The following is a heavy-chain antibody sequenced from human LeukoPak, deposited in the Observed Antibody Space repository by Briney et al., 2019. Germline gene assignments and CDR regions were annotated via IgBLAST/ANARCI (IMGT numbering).Heavy chain of an antibody. V-gene: IGHV4-34*01. J-gene: IGHJ4*02. D-gene: IGHD6-19*01. CDR2: INHSGST. CDR1: GGSFSGYY. CDR3: ARMANSRYSSGWCKFDY. Sequence: SETPSLTCAVYGGSFSGYYWSWIRQPPGKGLEWIGEINHSGSTNYNPSLKSRVTITVDTSKNQFSLKLSSVTAADTAVYYCARMANSRYSSGWCKFDYWGQGTLVTVSS.